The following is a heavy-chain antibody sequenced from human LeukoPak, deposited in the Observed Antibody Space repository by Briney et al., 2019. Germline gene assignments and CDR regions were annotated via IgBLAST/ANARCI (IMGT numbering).Heavy chain of an antibody. Sequence: PGRSLRLSCAASGFTFSSYGMHWVRQAPGKGLEWVAVIWYDGSNKYYADSVKGRFTISRDNSKNTLYLQMNSLRAEDTAVYYCALGSQNTKYYYYGMDVWGQGTTVTVSS. CDR2: IWYDGSNK. CDR3: ALGSQNTKYYYYGMDV. V-gene: IGHV3-33*01. CDR1: GFTFSSYG. J-gene: IGHJ6*02. D-gene: IGHD3-10*01.